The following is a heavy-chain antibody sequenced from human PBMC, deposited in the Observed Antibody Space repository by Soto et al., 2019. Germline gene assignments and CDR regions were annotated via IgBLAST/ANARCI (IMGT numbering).Heavy chain of an antibody. CDR2: ISGSGGRT. D-gene: IGHD6-19*01. V-gene: IGHV3-23*01. CDR1: RLTFSTYA. Sequence: LRLSCAVSRLTFSTYAMGWVRQAPGKGLEWVSNISGSGGRTYYADSVKGRFTISRDDSKNTLYLQMNSLRAEDTAVYYCAKIAEAVAGTVYGYWGQGTLVTVSS. CDR3: AKIAEAVAGTVYGY. J-gene: IGHJ4*02.